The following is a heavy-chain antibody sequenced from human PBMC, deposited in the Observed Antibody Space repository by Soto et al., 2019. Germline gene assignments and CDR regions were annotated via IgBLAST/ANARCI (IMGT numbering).Heavy chain of an antibody. CDR3: ARENHILPGGYFDY. Sequence: SETLSLTCSVSGGSINSRSYSWGWIRQPPGKGLEWIGTFYNNENPNYNPSLKSRVTISVDTSKNQFSLRLTSLPAADTAVYYCARENHILPGGYFDYWGQGTLVTVSS. J-gene: IGHJ4*02. CDR1: GGSINSRSYS. CDR2: FYNNENP. V-gene: IGHV4-39*02. D-gene: IGHD3-10*01.